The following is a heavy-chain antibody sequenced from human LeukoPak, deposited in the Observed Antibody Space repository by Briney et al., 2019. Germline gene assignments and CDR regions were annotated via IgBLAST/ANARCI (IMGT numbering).Heavy chain of an antibody. CDR2: ISSSSSYI. Sequence: GGSLRLSCAASGFTFSSYSMNWVRQAPGKGLEWVSSISSSSSYIYYADSVKGRFTISRDNAKNSLYLQMNSLRAEDTALYYCAKALSSLIAAAGGGAFDYWGQGTLVTVSS. D-gene: IGHD6-13*01. V-gene: IGHV3-21*04. CDR3: AKALSSLIAAAGGGAFDY. CDR1: GFTFSSYS. J-gene: IGHJ4*02.